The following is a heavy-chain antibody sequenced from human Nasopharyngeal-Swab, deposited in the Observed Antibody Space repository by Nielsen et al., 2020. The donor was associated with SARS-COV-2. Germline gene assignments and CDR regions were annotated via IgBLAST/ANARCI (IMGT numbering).Heavy chain of an antibody. V-gene: IGHV3-48*04. D-gene: IGHD6-13*01. J-gene: IGHJ4*02. CDR3: ARVDIAAAGTWLFDY. Sequence: GESLKISCAASGFTFSSYSMNWVRQAPGKGLEWVSYISSSSSTIYYADSVKGRFTISRDNAKNSLYLQMNSLRAEDTAVYYCARVDIAAAGTWLFDYWGQGTLVTVSS. CDR1: GFTFSSYS. CDR2: ISSSSSTI.